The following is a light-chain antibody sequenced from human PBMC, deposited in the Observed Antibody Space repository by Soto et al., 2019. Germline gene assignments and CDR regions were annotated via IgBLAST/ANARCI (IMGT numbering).Light chain of an antibody. J-gene: IGKJ5*01. CDR1: QTISSL. Sequence: DIQMTQSPSTLSASVGDRVTITCRASQTISSLLSWYQQKPGKAPTLLIYDASTLERGVPSRFSGTGSGTEFTLSIDSLQPDDFATYYCQQYHTSSITFGQGTRLEIK. CDR3: QQYHTSSIT. CDR2: DAS. V-gene: IGKV1-5*01.